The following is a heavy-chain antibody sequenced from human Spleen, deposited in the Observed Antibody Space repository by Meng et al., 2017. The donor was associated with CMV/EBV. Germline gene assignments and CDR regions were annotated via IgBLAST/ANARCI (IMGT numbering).Heavy chain of an antibody. CDR3: ARDSRGSGWYDGGMDV. D-gene: IGHD6-19*01. CDR2: IKRDGSEK. V-gene: IGHV3-7*01. J-gene: IGHJ6*02. CDR1: GFTFRSYW. Sequence: GESLKISCEVSGFTFRSYWMTWVRQAPGKGLEWVANIKRDGSEKYYLHSVKGRFTISRDNARNSLYLQMNSLRVEDTAVYFCARDSRGSGWYDGGMDVWGQGTTVTVSS.